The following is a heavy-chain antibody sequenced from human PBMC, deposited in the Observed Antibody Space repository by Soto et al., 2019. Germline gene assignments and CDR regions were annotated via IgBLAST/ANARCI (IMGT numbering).Heavy chain of an antibody. CDR2: ISGSGGST. V-gene: IGHV3-23*01. CDR1: GFTFSSYA. CDR3: ANAPAPEYYYDSRGPFDY. J-gene: IGHJ4*02. D-gene: IGHD3-22*01. Sequence: GGSLRLSCAASGFTFSSYARSWVRRAPGKGREWVSAISGSGGSTYYADSVKGRFTISRDNSKNKLYLQMNSLRAEDTAVYSCANAPAPEYYYDSRGPFDYWGQGTLVTVSS.